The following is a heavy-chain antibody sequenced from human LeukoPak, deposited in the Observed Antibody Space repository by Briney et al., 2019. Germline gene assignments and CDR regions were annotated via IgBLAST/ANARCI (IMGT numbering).Heavy chain of an antibody. CDR2: IRYDGSNK. J-gene: IGHJ4*02. CDR1: VFTFSSYG. CDR3: AKDQTRGGVGITMIVVAVDY. V-gene: IGHV3-30*02. Sequence: GGSLRLSCAASVFTFSSYGMHWVRQAPGKGLEGVAFIRYDGSNKYYADSVKGRFTISRDNSKNTLYLQINSLRAEDTAVYYCAKDQTRGGVGITMIVVAVDYWGEGTLVTVSS. D-gene: IGHD3-22*01.